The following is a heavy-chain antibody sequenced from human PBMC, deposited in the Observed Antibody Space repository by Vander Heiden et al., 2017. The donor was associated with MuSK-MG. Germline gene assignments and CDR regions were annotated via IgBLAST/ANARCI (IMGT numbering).Heavy chain of an antibody. CDR1: GGSFSGYY. V-gene: IGHV4-34*01. J-gene: IGHJ3*02. CDR3: ARRPIYYYDSSGYYRDAFDI. CDR2: INHSGST. Sequence: QVQLQQWGAGLLKPSETLSLTCAVYGGSFSGYYWSWIRQPPGKGLEWIGKINHSGSTNYNPSLKSRVTISVDTSKNQFSLKLSSVTAADTAVYYCARRPIYYYDSSGYYRDAFDIWGQGTMVTVSS. D-gene: IGHD3-22*01.